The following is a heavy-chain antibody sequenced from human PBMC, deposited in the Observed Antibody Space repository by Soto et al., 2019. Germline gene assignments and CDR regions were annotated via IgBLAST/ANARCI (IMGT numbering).Heavy chain of an antibody. D-gene: IGHD5-18*01. J-gene: IGHJ3*02. CDR2: IKQDGTEK. CDR1: GFTFSRYW. V-gene: IGHV3-7*01. CDR3: ARGDTPMITGMDSFDI. Sequence: GGSLRLSCAASGFTFSRYWMNWVRQAPGKGLEWVANIKQDGTEKNYVDSVKGRFTISRDNARNSLYLQMDSLRAEDAAVYFCARGDTPMITGMDSFDIWGQGTMVTVSS.